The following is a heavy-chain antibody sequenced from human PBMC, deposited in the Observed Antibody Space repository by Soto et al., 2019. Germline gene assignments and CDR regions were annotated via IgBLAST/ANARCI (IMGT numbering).Heavy chain of an antibody. J-gene: IGHJ6*02. CDR2: IIPMFGTG. CDR3: ARDQRGVATLFVMVV. Sequence: QVQLVQSGAEVKKPGSSVRVSCRASEGTFSTSAISWVRQAPGKGLEWMGAIIPMFGTGNYAQNFQGRVTITEDKSTRTVYMELTSLRPGDTAVYYCARDQRGVATLFVMVVWGRGTPVTVYS. D-gene: IGHD3-3*01. CDR1: EGTFSTSA. V-gene: IGHV1-69*06.